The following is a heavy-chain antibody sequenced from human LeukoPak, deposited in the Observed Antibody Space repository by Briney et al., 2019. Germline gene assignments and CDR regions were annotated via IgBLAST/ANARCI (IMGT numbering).Heavy chain of an antibody. CDR2: IIPILGIA. V-gene: IGHV1-69*04. CDR1: GGTFSSYA. Sequence: SVKVSCKASGGTFSSYAISWVRQAPGQGLEWMGRIIPILGIANYAQKFQGRVTITADKSTSAAYMELSSLRSEDTAVYYCARAHIIGDYDSSGYPFDYWGQGTLVTVSS. J-gene: IGHJ4*02. D-gene: IGHD3-22*01. CDR3: ARAHIIGDYDSSGYPFDY.